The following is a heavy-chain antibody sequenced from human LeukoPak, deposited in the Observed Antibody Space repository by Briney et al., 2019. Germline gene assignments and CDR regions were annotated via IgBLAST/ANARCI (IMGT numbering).Heavy chain of an antibody. D-gene: IGHD1-26*01. J-gene: IGHJ5*02. Sequence: ASVKVSCKASGYTFTNYGFSWVRQAPGQGPEWMGWISAHNGATDYAQNLQGRVTLTIDTSTSTAYMELRSLRSDDTAVYYCVRDSGIGRFDPWGQGTLVTVSS. CDR1: GYTFTNYG. CDR2: ISAHNGAT. V-gene: IGHV1-18*01. CDR3: VRDSGIGRFDP.